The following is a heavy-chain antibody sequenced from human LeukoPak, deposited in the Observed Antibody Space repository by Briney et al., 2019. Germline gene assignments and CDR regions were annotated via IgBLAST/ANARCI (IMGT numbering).Heavy chain of an antibody. V-gene: IGHV3-7*04. Sequence: PGGSLRLSCAASGFTFSNAWMSWVRQAPGKGLEWVANIKQDGSEKYYVDSVKGRFTISRDNAKNSLYLQMNSLRAEDTAVYYCARAAYYDSTYGDYWGQGTLVTVSS. CDR3: ARAAYYDSTYGDY. CDR1: GFTFSNAW. J-gene: IGHJ4*02. D-gene: IGHD3-22*01. CDR2: IKQDGSEK.